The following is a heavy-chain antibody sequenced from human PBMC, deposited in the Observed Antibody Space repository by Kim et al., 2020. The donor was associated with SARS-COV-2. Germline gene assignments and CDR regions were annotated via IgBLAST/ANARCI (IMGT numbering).Heavy chain of an antibody. J-gene: IGHJ4*02. CDR3: ARDGRFLEWSYIDY. D-gene: IGHD3-3*01. Sequence: YADSVKSRFTISRENSKNTLYLQMNSLRAEDTAVYYCARDGRFLEWSYIDYWGQGTLVTVSS. V-gene: IGHV3-33*01.